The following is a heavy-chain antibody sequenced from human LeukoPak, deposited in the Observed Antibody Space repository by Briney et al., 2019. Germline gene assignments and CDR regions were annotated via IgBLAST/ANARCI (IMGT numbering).Heavy chain of an antibody. V-gene: IGHV4-59*01. CDR3: ARGGSGSGWYSPNRRYYFDY. CDR1: GGSISSYY. D-gene: IGHD6-19*01. Sequence: SETQSLTCTVSGGSISSYYWSWIRQPPGKGLEWIGYIYYSGSTNYNPSLKSRVTISVDTSKNQFSLKLSSVTAADTAVYYCARGGSGSGWYSPNRRYYFDYWGQGTLVTVSS. CDR2: IYYSGST. J-gene: IGHJ4*02.